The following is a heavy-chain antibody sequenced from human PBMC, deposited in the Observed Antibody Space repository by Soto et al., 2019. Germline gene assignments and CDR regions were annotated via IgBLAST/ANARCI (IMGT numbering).Heavy chain of an antibody. V-gene: IGHV1-3*01. Sequence: ASVKVSCKASGYTFTSYAMHWVRQAPGQRLEWMGWINAGNGNTKYSQKLQGRVTITRDTSASTAYMELSSLRSEDTAVYYCARVYYDSSGYGYWGQGTLVTVSS. CDR1: GYTFTSYA. CDR2: INAGNGNT. CDR3: ARVYYDSSGYGY. J-gene: IGHJ4*02. D-gene: IGHD3-22*01.